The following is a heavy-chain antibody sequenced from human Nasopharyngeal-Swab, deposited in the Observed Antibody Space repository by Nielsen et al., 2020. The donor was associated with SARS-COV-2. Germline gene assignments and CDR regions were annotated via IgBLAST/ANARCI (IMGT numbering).Heavy chain of an antibody. CDR3: ARGRQIWSGYQDYYYGMDV. CDR2: INHSGST. V-gene: IGHV4-34*01. Sequence: GSLRLSCAVYGGSFSGYYWSWIRQPPGKGLEWIGEINHSGSTNYNPSLKSRVTISVDTSKNQFSLKLSSVTAADTAVYYCARGRQIWSGYQDYYYGMDVWGQGTTVTVSS. J-gene: IGHJ6*02. CDR1: GGSFSGYY. D-gene: IGHD3-3*01.